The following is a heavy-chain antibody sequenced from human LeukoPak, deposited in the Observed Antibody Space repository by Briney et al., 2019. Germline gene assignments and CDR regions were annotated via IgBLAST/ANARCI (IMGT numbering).Heavy chain of an antibody. CDR1: GFTFSRYG. J-gene: IGHJ3*02. CDR3: ARKNTQDAFDI. CDR2: IWYDGSND. V-gene: IGHV3-33*08. D-gene: IGHD2-15*01. Sequence: PGRSLRLSCAASGFTFSRYGMHWVRQAPGKGLEWVAVIWYDGSNDYYANSVKGRFTISRDNSKNTLYLQMNSLRAEDTAVYFCARKNTQDAFDIWGQGTMVTVSS.